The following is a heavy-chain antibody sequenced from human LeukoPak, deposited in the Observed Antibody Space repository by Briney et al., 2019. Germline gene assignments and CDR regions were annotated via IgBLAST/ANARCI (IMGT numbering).Heavy chain of an antibody. V-gene: IGHV4-39*01. CDR2: IYYSGST. CDR1: GGSISSSSYY. D-gene: IGHD3-22*01. Sequence: PSETLSLTCTVSGGSISSSSYYWGWIRQPPGKGLEWIGSIYYSGSTYYNPSLKSRVTISVDTSKNQLSLKLSSVTAADTAVYYCARRTNVGDSSGYYYYDYFDYWGQGTLVTVSS. CDR3: ARRTNVGDSSGYYYYDYFDY. J-gene: IGHJ4*02.